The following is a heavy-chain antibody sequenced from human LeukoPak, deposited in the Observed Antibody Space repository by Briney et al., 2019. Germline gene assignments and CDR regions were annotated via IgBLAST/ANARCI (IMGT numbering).Heavy chain of an antibody. CDR2: IHYGGTT. CDR1: GDSITSNGYY. V-gene: IGHV4-39*01. CDR3: VRQTLAGYTSGWSLGGADY. J-gene: IGHJ4*02. Sequence: NPSETLSLTCTVSGDSITSNGYYWGWIRQAPGKGLEWIASIHYGGTTYYNPSLQSRVTISVDTSKSQVSLKVRSVTAADTAVYYCVRQTLAGYTSGWSLGGADYWGQGTLVTVSS. D-gene: IGHD6-19*01.